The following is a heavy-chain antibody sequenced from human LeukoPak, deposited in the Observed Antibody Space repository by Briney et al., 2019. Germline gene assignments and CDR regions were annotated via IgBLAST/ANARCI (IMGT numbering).Heavy chain of an antibody. D-gene: IGHD3-3*01. V-gene: IGHV4-30-2*01. J-gene: IGHJ4*02. Sequence: SETLSLTCAVSGGSISSGGYSWSWIRQPPGKGLEWIGYIYHSGSTYYNPSLKSRVTISVDRSKNQLSLKLSSVTAADTAVYYCARGTGITIFGVTRYYFDYWGQGTLVTVSS. CDR3: ARGTGITIFGVTRYYFDY. CDR2: IYHSGST. CDR1: GGSISSGGYS.